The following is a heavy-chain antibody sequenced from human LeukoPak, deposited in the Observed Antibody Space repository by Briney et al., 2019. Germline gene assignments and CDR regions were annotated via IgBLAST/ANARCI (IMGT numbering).Heavy chain of an antibody. Sequence: SVKVSCKASGGTFSSYAISWVRQAPGQGLEWMGGIIPIFGTANYAQKFQGRVTITADESTSTVYMELSSLRSEDTAVYYCARDLLWFGEFSNQYYYYYYGMDVWGQGTTVTVSS. CDR3: ARDLLWFGEFSNQYYYYYYGMDV. CDR2: IIPIFGTA. V-gene: IGHV1-69*13. J-gene: IGHJ6*02. CDR1: GGTFSSYA. D-gene: IGHD3-10*01.